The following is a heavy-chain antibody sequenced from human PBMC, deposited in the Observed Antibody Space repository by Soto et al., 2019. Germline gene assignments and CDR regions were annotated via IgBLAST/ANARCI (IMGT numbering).Heavy chain of an antibody. Sequence: GGSLRLSCAASGFTFSSYGMHWVRQAPGKGLEWVAVISYDGSNKYYADSVKGRFTISRDNSKNTLYLQMNSLRAEDTAVYYCAKSGWGRELLNYFDYWGQGTLVTVSS. J-gene: IGHJ4*02. CDR3: AKSGWGRELLNYFDY. CDR1: GFTFSSYG. V-gene: IGHV3-30*18. CDR2: ISYDGSNK. D-gene: IGHD1-26*01.